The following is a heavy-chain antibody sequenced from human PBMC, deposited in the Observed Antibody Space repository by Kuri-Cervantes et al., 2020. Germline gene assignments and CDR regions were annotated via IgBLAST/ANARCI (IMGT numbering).Heavy chain of an antibody. Sequence: GSLRLSCAVSGGPISSSNWWSWVRQPPGKGLEWIGEIYHSGSTNYNPSLKGRVTISVAKSKNQFSLKLSSVTAADTAVYYCARDGAGNYYYYYGMDVWGQGTTVTVSS. CDR1: GGPISSSNW. CDR3: ARDGAGNYYYYYGMDV. J-gene: IGHJ6*02. D-gene: IGHD3-10*01. V-gene: IGHV4-4*02. CDR2: IYHSGST.